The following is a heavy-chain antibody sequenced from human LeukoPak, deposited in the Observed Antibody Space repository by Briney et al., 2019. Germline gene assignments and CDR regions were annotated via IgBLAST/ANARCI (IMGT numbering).Heavy chain of an antibody. CDR3: ARHAGAWGYSYGNIDY. D-gene: IGHD5-18*01. CDR1: GGSISSYY. J-gene: IGHJ4*02. V-gene: IGHV4-59*08. Sequence: SETLSLTCTVSGGSISSYYWSWIRQPPGKGLEWIGYIYYSGSTNYNPSLKSRVTISVDTSKNQFSLKLSSVTAADTAVYYCARHAGAWGYSYGNIDYWGQGTLVTVSS. CDR2: IYYSGST.